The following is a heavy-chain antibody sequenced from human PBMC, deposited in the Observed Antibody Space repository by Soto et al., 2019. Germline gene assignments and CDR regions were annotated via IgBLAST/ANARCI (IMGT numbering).Heavy chain of an antibody. CDR2: IYWDDDK. D-gene: IGHD2-8*02. CDR3: APRTGAPGYFNY. Sequence: QITLKESGPTLVKPTQTLTLTCTFSGFSLSTNGVGVGWIRQSPGKALEWLALIYWDDDKRYNTSLKSNLTITKDTSKNQVVLAMTNMDPVDTGTYYCAPRTGAPGYFNYWGQGTLVTVSS. CDR1: GFSLSTNGVG. J-gene: IGHJ4*02. V-gene: IGHV2-5*02.